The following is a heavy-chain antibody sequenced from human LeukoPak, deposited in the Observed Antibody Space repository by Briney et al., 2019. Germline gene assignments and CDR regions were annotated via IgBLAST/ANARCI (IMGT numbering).Heavy chain of an antibody. CDR3: ARPYGSGSYYNP. V-gene: IGHV4-39*01. CDR2: IYYSGST. J-gene: IGHJ5*02. D-gene: IGHD3-10*01. Sequence: SGTLSLTCTVSGGSISSSSYYWGWVRQPPGKGLEWIGSIYYSGSTYYNPSLKSRVTISVDTSKSQFSLKLSSVTAADTAVYYCARPYGSGSYYNPWGQGTLVTVSS. CDR1: GGSISSSSYY.